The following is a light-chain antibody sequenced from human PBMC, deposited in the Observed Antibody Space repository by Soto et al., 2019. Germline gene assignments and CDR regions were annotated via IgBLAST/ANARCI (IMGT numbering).Light chain of an antibody. Sequence: QSALTQPASVSGSPGQSITISCTGTSSDIGGYNYVSWYQQLPGKVPKLIIYDVSNRPSGVSDRFSGSKSGNAASLTISGLPAEDEADYSCSSYTSTSTLYVFGTGTKLTVL. J-gene: IGLJ1*01. CDR3: SSYTSTSTLYV. CDR2: DVS. CDR1: SSDIGGYNY. V-gene: IGLV2-14*03.